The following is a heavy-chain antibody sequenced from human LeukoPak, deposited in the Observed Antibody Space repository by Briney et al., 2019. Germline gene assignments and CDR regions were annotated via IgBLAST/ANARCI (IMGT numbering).Heavy chain of an antibody. CDR1: EFTFSNYW. Sequence: GRSLRLSCAASEFTFSNYWMNWVRQAPGKGLEWVANIKQDGSEKYYVDSVKGRFTISRDNAKNSLYLQMNSLRAEDTAVYYCARDRRYSYIDYWGQGTLVTVSS. D-gene: IGHD5-18*01. CDR2: IKQDGSEK. V-gene: IGHV3-7*04. J-gene: IGHJ4*02. CDR3: ARDRRYSYIDY.